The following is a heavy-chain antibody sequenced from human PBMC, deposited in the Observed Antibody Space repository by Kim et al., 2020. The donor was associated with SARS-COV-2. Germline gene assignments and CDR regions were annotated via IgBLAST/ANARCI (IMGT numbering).Heavy chain of an antibody. CDR1: GYTFTSYG. J-gene: IGHJ5*02. CDR2: ISAYNGNT. D-gene: IGHD3-22*01. V-gene: IGHV1-18*01. Sequence: ASVKVSCKASGYTFTSYGISWVRQAPGQGLEWMGWISAYNGNTNYAQKLQGRVTMTTDTSTSTAYMELRSLRSDDTAVYYCARVTYYYDSSGPYRMGDNWFDPWGQGTLVTVSS. CDR3: ARVTYYYDSSGPYRMGDNWFDP.